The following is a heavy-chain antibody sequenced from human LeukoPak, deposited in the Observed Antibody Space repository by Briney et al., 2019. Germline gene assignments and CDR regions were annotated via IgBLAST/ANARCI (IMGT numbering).Heavy chain of an antibody. CDR1: GFTFSNYD. V-gene: IGHV3-13*01. Sequence: PGGSLRLSCAAPGFTFSNYDMHWVRQAPGKGLEWVSGIGTAGDTYYPASVKGRFTISRENAKNSLYLQMNSLSAGDTAVYYCASSPAYSSSWYAIDNWGQGTLVTVSS. CDR2: IGTAGDT. J-gene: IGHJ4*02. D-gene: IGHD6-13*01. CDR3: ASSPAYSSSWYAIDN.